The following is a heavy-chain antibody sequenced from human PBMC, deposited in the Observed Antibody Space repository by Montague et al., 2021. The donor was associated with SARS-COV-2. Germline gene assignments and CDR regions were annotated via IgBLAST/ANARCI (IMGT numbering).Heavy chain of an antibody. Sequence: SLRLSCAGSGFDFRAYTVSWVRQTPGKGLEWVLSISGSGGSTYYSDSAKDRFTVSRDNFKNTVYLRMDSLRVEDTAVYYCTKHDSGDCEDAYDHWDQGNVVTVSS. D-gene: IGHD2-21*02. CDR1: GFDFRAYT. CDR3: TKHDSGDCEDAYDH. J-gene: IGHJ4*02. CDR2: ISGSGGST. V-gene: IGHV3-23*01.